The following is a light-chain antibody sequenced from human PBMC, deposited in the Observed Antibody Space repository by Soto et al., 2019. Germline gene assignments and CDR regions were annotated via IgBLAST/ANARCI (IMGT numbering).Light chain of an antibody. Sequence: QSALALPPSASGSLGQSVTISCTGTSSDVGAYNYVSWYQQHPGKAPKLIIYEVSKRPSGVPDRFSGSKSGNTASLTVSGLQAEDEADYYCSSFAGGNNLVFGGGTKLTVL. V-gene: IGLV2-8*01. CDR1: SSDVGAYNY. CDR3: SSFAGGNNLV. CDR2: EVS. J-gene: IGLJ2*01.